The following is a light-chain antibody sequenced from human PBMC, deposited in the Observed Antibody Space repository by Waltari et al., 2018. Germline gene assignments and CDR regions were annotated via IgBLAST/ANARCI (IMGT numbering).Light chain of an antibody. CDR2: DVS. V-gene: IGLV2-14*03. CDR1: SSDVGGYHY. Sequence: QSALTPPASVSGSPGQSLPISCTGTSSDVGGYHYVSWYQQHPGKAPKLMIYDVSNRPSGVSNRFSGSKSGNTASLTISGLQAEDEADYYCSSYTSSSTLYVFGTGTKVTVL. J-gene: IGLJ1*01. CDR3: SSYTSSSTLYV.